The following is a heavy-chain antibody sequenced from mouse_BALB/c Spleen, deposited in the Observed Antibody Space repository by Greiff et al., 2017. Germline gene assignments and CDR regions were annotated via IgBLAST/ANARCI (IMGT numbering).Heavy chain of an antibody. CDR1: GFSLTSYG. J-gene: IGHJ4*01. Sequence: QVQLKESGPGLVQPSQSLSITCTVSGFSLTSYGVHWVRQSPGKGLEWLGVIWSGGSTDDNAAFISRLSISKDNSKSQVFFKMNSLQANDTAIYYCARNLYAMDYWGKGTSVTVSS. CDR2: IWSGGST. V-gene: IGHV2-2*02. CDR3: ARNLYAMDY.